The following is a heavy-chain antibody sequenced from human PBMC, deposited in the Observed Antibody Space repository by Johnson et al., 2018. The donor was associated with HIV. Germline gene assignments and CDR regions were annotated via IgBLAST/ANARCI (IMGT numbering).Heavy chain of an antibody. V-gene: IGHV3-73*01. CDR1: GFTVSGSA. D-gene: IGHD6-19*01. J-gene: IGHJ3*02. Sequence: VQLVESGGGVVQPGRSLRLSCAASGFTVSGSAMHWVRQASGKGLEWVGRIRSKGNSYATAYPASVKGRFTISRDDSKNTAYLQMTSLKTEDTAVYYCTVPASIAVAGLGAFDIWGQGTMVTVSS. CDR3: TVPASIAVAGLGAFDI. CDR2: IRSKGNSYAT.